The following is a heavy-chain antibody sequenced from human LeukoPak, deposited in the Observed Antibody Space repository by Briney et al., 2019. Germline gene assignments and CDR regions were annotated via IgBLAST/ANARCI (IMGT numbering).Heavy chain of an antibody. J-gene: IGHJ4*02. CDR3: AKLYGSGTSYHPLDY. CDR2: IRYDGSDK. V-gene: IGHV3-30*02. Sequence: GGSLRLSCAASGFIFSDYGMHWVRQAPGKGREWVAFIRYDGSDKYYADSVKGRFTNSRDDSKNTLYLQMNSPRPEDTAVYYCAKLYGSGTSYHPLDYWGQGTLVTVSS. D-gene: IGHD3-10*01. CDR1: GFIFSDYG.